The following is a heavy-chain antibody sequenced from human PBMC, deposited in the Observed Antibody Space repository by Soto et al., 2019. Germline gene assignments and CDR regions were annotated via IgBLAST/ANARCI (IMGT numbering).Heavy chain of an antibody. V-gene: IGHV3-30*18. CDR2: ISYDGSNK. Sequence: GGSLRLSCAASGFTFSSYGMHWVRQAPGKGLEWVAVISYDGSNKHYADSVKGRFTISRDNSKNTLYLQMNSLRAEDTAVYYCAKDLSYYGSGSYYYYYYGMDVWGQGTTVTVSS. CDR1: GFTFSSYG. D-gene: IGHD3-10*01. CDR3: AKDLSYYGSGSYYYYYYGMDV. J-gene: IGHJ6*02.